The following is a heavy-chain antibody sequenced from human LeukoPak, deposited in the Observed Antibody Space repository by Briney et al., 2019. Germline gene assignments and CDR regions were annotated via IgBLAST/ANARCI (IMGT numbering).Heavy chain of an antibody. D-gene: IGHD3-10*01. CDR1: GGTFSSYA. Sequence: SVKVSCKASGGTFSSYAISWVRQAPGQGLEWMGGIIPIFGTANYAQKFQGRVTITADESTSTAYMELSSLRSEDTAVYYCASEFLGVRGDTDYWGQGTLVTVSS. V-gene: IGHV1-69*01. CDR3: ASEFLGVRGDTDY. J-gene: IGHJ4*02. CDR2: IIPIFGTA.